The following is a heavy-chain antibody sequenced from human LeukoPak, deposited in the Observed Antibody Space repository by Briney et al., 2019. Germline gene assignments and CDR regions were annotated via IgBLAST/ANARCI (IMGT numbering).Heavy chain of an antibody. V-gene: IGHV3-7*01. D-gene: IGHD1-1*01. CDR1: GFTFSSYW. CDR2: IKQDGSEK. Sequence: GGSLSLSCAASGFTFSSYWMSWVPQAPGKGVEGVANIKQDGSEKYYVDSVKGRFTISRDNAKNSLYLQMNSLRAEDTAVYYCARAGLQHYYYMDVWGKGTTVTVSS. CDR3: ARAGLQHYYYMDV. J-gene: IGHJ6*03.